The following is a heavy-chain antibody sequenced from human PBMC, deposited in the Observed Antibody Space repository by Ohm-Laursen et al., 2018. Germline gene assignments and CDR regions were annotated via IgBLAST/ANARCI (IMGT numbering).Heavy chain of an antibody. J-gene: IGHJ6*02. V-gene: IGHV4-59*08. D-gene: IGHD3-3*01. Sequence: GTLSLTCTVSGGSIISHYWSWIRQPPGKGLEWIGYIYYSGYTSYNPSLKSRVTISVDTSKNQFSLTLSSVTAADTAVYYCARHAPPNYDFWSGYNYYYYYGMDVWGQGTTVTVSS. CDR1: GGSIISHY. CDR2: IYYSGYT. CDR3: ARHAPPNYDFWSGYNYYYYYGMDV.